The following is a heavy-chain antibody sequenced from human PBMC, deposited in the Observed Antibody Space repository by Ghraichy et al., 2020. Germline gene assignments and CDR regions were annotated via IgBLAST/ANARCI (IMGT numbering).Heavy chain of an antibody. V-gene: IGHV3-48*02. CDR3: ARDSGSSWYYFDY. Sequence: GESLNISCAASGFTFSSYSMNWVRQAPGKGLEWVSYISVGSSSTIYYADSVKGRFTISRDNAKYSLYLQMNSLRDEDTAVYYCARDSGSSWYYFDYWGQGTLVTVSS. CDR2: ISVGSSSTI. J-gene: IGHJ4*02. D-gene: IGHD6-13*01. CDR1: GFTFSSYS.